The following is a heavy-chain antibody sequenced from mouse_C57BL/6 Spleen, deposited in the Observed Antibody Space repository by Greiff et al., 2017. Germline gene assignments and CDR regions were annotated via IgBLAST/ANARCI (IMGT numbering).Heavy chain of an antibody. Sequence: QVQLQQPGAELVKPGASVKMSCKASGYTFTSYWITWVKQRPGQGLEWIGDIYPGSGSTNYNEKFKSKATLTVETSSSTAYMQLSSLTSEASAVYYCAREDSSGYGFAYWGKGTLVTVSA. CDR3: AREDSSGYGFAY. CDR1: GYTFTSYW. CDR2: IYPGSGST. V-gene: IGHV1-55*01. J-gene: IGHJ3*01. D-gene: IGHD3-2*02.